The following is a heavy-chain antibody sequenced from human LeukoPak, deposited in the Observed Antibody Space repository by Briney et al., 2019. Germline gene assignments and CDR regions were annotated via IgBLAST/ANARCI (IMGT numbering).Heavy chain of an antibody. J-gene: IGHJ4*02. CDR3: ARDGNGSRAFDY. CDR1: GGSISSYY. Sequence: SSETLSLTCSVPGGSISSYYWSWIRQPAGKGREWIGRIYTSGSTNYNPSLKSRVTISVDKSNNQFSLNLTSVTAADTAVYYCARDGNGSRAFDYWGQGTLVTVFS. V-gene: IGHV4-4*07. D-gene: IGHD2-15*01. CDR2: IYTSGST.